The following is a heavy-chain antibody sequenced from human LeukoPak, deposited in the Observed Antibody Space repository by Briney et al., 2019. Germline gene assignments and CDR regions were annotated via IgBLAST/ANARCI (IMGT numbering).Heavy chain of an antibody. CDR1: GFTFSSYG. CDR3: ARDQLGAVLYFDY. V-gene: IGHV3-30*02. J-gene: IGHJ4*02. D-gene: IGHD1-1*01. Sequence: GGSLRLSCAASGFTFSSYGMHWVRQAPGKGLEWVSFIRYDGSNEYYADSVKGRFTISRDNSKNTLYLQINSLRVEDTAVYYCARDQLGAVLYFDYWGQGALVTVSS. CDR2: IRYDGSNE.